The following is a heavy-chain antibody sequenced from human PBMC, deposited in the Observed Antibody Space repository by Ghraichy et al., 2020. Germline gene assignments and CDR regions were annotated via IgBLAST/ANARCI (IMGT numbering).Heavy chain of an antibody. J-gene: IGHJ3*02. D-gene: IGHD2-15*01. CDR1: GFTFNSYA. CDR3: AKGAAVVDGKRGGFDI. CDR2: IGMTGSST. V-gene: IGHV3-23*01. Sequence: GGSLRLSCTASGFTFNSYAMSWLRQAPGKGLEWVSGIGMTGSSTYYADSVKGQFTISRDNAKNTVFLQMNSLRAEDTAVYYCAKGAAVVDGKRGGFDIWGQGTMVTVSS.